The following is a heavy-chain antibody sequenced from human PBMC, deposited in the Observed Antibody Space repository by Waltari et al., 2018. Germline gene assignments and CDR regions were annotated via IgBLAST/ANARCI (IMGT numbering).Heavy chain of an antibody. Sequence: QVQLVQSGAEVKKPGASVKVSCKASGYTFTSYDINWVRQATGQGLEWMGWMNPNRGNTGYAQKFQGRVTMTRNTSISTAYMELSSLRSEDTAVYYCAGSLLPYYYDSSGPAGYWGQGTLVTVSS. D-gene: IGHD3-22*01. J-gene: IGHJ4*02. CDR2: MNPNRGNT. CDR3: AGSLLPYYYDSSGPAGY. CDR1: GYTFTSYD. V-gene: IGHV1-8*01.